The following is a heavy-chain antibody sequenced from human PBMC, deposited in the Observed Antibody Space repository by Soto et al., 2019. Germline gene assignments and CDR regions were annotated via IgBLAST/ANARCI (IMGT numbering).Heavy chain of an antibody. Sequence: PGESLKISCKGSGYSFTSYWIGWVRQMPGKGLEWMGIIHPSDSDTRYSPSFQGQVTISADKSISTAYLQWSSLEASDTAMYYCARHSSWRTSVYHYWGQGTLVTVSS. CDR3: ARHSSWRTSVYHY. J-gene: IGHJ4*02. V-gene: IGHV5-51*01. D-gene: IGHD6-6*01. CDR2: IHPSDSDT. CDR1: GYSFTSYW.